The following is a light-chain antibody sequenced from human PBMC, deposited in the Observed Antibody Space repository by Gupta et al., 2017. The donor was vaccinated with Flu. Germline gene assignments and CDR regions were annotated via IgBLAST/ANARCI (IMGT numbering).Light chain of an antibody. CDR1: SSNIGSGYD. CDR3: QSYDSSLSGWDVV. Sequence: QSVLTQPPSVSGAPGQRVTVSCTGSSSNIGSGYDVHWYQQLPGTAPKLLIYNNNNRPSGVPDRSSCSTSGSTASLAITGLQAEDEADDYCQSYDSSLSGWDVVFGGGTKLTVL. CDR2: NNN. J-gene: IGLJ2*01. V-gene: IGLV1-40*01.